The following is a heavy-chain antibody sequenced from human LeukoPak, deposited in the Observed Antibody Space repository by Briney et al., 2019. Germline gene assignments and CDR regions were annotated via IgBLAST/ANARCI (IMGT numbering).Heavy chain of an antibody. D-gene: IGHD4-17*01. CDR3: ARGDYGDYPTGLDY. CDR2: ISHDGGNK. Sequence: PGGSLRLSCAASGFTFSSFAMHWVRQAPGKGLEWVTIISHDGGNKYYADSVKGRFTISRDNSKNTLYLQMTSVRAEDTAVYYCARGDYGDYPTGLDYWGQGTLVTVSS. V-gene: IGHV3-30-3*01. CDR1: GFTFSSFA. J-gene: IGHJ4*02.